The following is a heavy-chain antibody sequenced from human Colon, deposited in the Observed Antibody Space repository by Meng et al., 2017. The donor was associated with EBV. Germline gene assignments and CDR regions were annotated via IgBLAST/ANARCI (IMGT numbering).Heavy chain of an antibody. CDR1: GTSISTSNW. D-gene: IGHD2-8*02. V-gene: IGHV4-4*02. CDR2: IYHNGQT. CDR3: ARDGGVTHIP. Sequence: QVVLPEPGAGLVNPSGTLSLTCAVSGTSISTSNWWSWIRQSPGEGLEWIGAIYHNGQTNYNPSLKSRVSMSVDESKNEFSLNLKSVTAADTAVYYCARDGGVTHIPWGQGVLVTVSS. J-gene: IGHJ5*02.